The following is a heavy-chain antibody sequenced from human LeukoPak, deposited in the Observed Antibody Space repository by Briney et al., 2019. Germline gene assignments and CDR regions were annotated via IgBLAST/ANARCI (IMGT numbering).Heavy chain of an antibody. Sequence: GGSLRLSCAASGFTFSSYGMHWVRQAPGKGLDWVSTISGSGSSTYSADSVRGRFTISRDNSKNTLYLQMNSLRAEDTAVYYCAKDLREYSSSPRNAFDIWGQGTMVTVSS. CDR2: ISGSGSST. CDR1: GFTFSSYG. J-gene: IGHJ3*02. CDR3: AKDLREYSSSPRNAFDI. D-gene: IGHD6-6*01. V-gene: IGHV3-23*01.